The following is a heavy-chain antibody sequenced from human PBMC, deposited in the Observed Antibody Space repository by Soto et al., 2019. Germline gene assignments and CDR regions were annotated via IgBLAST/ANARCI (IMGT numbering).Heavy chain of an antibody. Sequence: ASVKVSCKASGYTFTSYDINWVRQAPGQGLEWMGWMSPNTGNTGQAQRFQGGLTMTRNTSISTAYMELTRLRSEDTAVYYCAISDCSGGSCYMLDYWRQGTLVTVSS. CDR2: MSPNTGNT. V-gene: IGHV1-8*01. CDR1: GYTFTSYD. CDR3: AISDCSGGSCYMLDY. J-gene: IGHJ4*02. D-gene: IGHD2-15*01.